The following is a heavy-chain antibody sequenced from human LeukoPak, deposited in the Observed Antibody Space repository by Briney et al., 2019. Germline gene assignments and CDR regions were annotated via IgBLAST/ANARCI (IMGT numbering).Heavy chain of an antibody. D-gene: IGHD5-18*01. CDR2: FDPEDGET. CDR3: ARDGGFGYSYGYYYYGMDV. Sequence: ASVKVSCKVSGYTLTELSMHWVRQAPGKGLEWMGGFDPEDGETIYAQKFQGRVTMTEDTSTDTAYMELSSLRSEDTAVYYCARDGGFGYSYGYYYYGMDVWGQGTTVTVSS. J-gene: IGHJ6*02. CDR1: GYTLTELS. V-gene: IGHV1-24*01.